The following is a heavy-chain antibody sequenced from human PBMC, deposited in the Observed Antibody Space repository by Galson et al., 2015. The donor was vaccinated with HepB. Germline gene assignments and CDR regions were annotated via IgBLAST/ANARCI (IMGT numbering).Heavy chain of an antibody. D-gene: IGHD6-6*01. Sequence: SVKVSCKASGGTFSSYAISWVRQAPGQGLEWMGGIIPILGIANYAQKFQGRVTITADKSTSTAYMELSSLRSEDTAVYYCARAHVGIAARRSYYFDYWGQGTLVTVSS. CDR2: IIPILGIA. J-gene: IGHJ4*02. CDR3: ARAHVGIAARRSYYFDY. CDR1: GGTFSSYA. V-gene: IGHV1-69*10.